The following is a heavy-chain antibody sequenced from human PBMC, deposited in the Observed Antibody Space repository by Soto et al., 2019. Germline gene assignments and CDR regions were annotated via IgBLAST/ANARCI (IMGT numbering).Heavy chain of an antibody. Sequence: PSQTLSLTCAISGDSVSSNSATWSWIRQSPSRGLEWLGRTYYRSKWYNEYAVSVRSRITINPDTSKNQSSLQLNSVTPEDSAVYYCARKYGYSFDYWGQGTLVTVS. D-gene: IGHD2-15*01. V-gene: IGHV6-1*01. J-gene: IGHJ4*02. CDR3: ARKYGYSFDY. CDR1: GDSVSSNSAT. CDR2: TYYRSKWYN.